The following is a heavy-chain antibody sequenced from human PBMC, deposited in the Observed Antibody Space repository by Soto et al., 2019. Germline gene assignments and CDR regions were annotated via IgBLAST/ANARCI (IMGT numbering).Heavy chain of an antibody. CDR1: GYTFSTYG. D-gene: IGHD3-22*01. CDR2: ITAYNGNT. Sequence: QVQLVQSGAEVKKPGASVTVSCKASGYTFSTYGISWVRQAPGQGLEWMGWITAYNGNTNYAQNHQGRVAMTTDTSTSTAYMELRSLRSDDTAVYYCARATQYYYDSSGYLDYWGQGTLVTVSS. V-gene: IGHV1-18*01. CDR3: ARATQYYYDSSGYLDY. J-gene: IGHJ4*02.